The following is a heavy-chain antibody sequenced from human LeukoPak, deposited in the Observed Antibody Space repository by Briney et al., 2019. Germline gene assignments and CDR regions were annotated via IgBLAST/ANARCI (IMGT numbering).Heavy chain of an antibody. CDR3: AREIGPRQLHLWGSAFDY. Sequence: SVKVSCKASGGTCSSYTISGVRQAPGQGLEWMGGIIPMFGKTNYAQKFHGRVTITADESKSTAYMALSSLRSEDTAVYYCAREIGPRQLHLWGSAFDYWGQGTLVTVSS. V-gene: IGHV1-69*13. J-gene: IGHJ4*02. D-gene: IGHD5-18*01. CDR1: GGTCSSYT. CDR2: IIPMFGKT.